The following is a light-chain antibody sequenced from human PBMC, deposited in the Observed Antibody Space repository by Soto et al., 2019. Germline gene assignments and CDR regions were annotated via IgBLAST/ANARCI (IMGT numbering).Light chain of an antibody. V-gene: IGLV2-11*01. CDR3: CSYAGSSYV. Sequence: QSALTQPRSVSGSPGQAVTSSCTGTSSDGGGYNYVSWYQQDPGKAPKLMIYDVTKRPSGVPDRFSGSKSGNTASLTISGLQAEDEADYYCCSYAGSSYVFGTGTKLTVL. CDR2: DVT. J-gene: IGLJ1*01. CDR1: SSDGGGYNY.